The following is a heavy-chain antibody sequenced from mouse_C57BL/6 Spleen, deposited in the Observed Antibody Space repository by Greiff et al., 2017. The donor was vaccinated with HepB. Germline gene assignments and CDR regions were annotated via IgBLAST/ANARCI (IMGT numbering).Heavy chain of an antibody. V-gene: IGHV1-59*01. D-gene: IGHD1-1*01. CDR3: ARPYGSSYLYWYFDV. CDR2: IDPSDSYT. Sequence: QVQLKQPGAELVRPGTSVKLSCKASGYTFTSYWMHWVKQRPGQGLEWIGVIDPSDSYTNYNQKFKGKATLTVDTSSSTAYMQLSSLTSEDSAVYYCARPYGSSYLYWYFDVWGTGTTVTVSS. CDR1: GYTFTSYW. J-gene: IGHJ1*03.